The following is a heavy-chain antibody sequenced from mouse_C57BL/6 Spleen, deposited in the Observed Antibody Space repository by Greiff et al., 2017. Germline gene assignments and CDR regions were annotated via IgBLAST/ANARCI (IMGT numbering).Heavy chain of an antibody. J-gene: IGHJ4*01. CDR2: INPNNGGT. Sequence: VQLKESGPELVKPGASVKMSCKASGYTFTDYNMHWVKQSHGKSLEWIGYINPNNGGTSYKQKFKGKATLTVNKSSSTAYMELRSLTSEDSAVYYCAREDLSQYYAMDYWGQGTSVTVSS. D-gene: IGHD5-1*01. CDR3: AREDLSQYYAMDY. CDR1: GYTFTDYN. V-gene: IGHV1-22*01.